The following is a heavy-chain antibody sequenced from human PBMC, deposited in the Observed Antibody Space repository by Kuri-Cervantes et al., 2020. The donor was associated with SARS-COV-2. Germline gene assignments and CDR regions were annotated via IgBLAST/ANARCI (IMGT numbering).Heavy chain of an antibody. CDR3: AKGVKIYYVSSGPDY. V-gene: IGHV3-19*01. CDR2: VSWNGSRT. Sequence: GESLKISCAASGFTFSNSDMNWVRQAPGKGLEWVSGVSWNGSRTHYADSVKGRFIISRDNSRNFLYQQMNSLRAEDTAVYYCAKGVKIYYVSSGPDYWGQGTLVTVSS. J-gene: IGHJ4*02. CDR1: GFTFSNSD. D-gene: IGHD3-22*01.